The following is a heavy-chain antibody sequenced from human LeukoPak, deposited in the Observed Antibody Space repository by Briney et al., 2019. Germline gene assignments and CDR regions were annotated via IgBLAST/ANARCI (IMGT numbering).Heavy chain of an antibody. CDR1: GFTFSTYT. Sequence: GGSLRLSCAASGFTFSTYTMAWVRQAPGGGLEWVSGISGDGDSTYYADSVKGRLAISRDNSKSTLYLQMNSLRAEDTAVYYCAKDFGRNLGGPGYWGRGTLVTVSS. V-gene: IGHV3-23*01. J-gene: IGHJ4*02. CDR2: ISGDGDST. D-gene: IGHD3-10*01. CDR3: AKDFGRNLGGPGY.